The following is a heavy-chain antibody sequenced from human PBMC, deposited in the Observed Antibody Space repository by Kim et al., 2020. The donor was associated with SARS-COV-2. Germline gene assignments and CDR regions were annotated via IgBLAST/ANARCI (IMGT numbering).Heavy chain of an antibody. D-gene: IGHD2-15*01. Sequence: RKSRVTISVDTSKNQFSLKLSSVTAADTAVYYCARAVTVVTPRKDAFDIWGQGTMVTVSS. CDR3: ARAVTVVTPRKDAFDI. J-gene: IGHJ3*02. V-gene: IGHV4-59*01.